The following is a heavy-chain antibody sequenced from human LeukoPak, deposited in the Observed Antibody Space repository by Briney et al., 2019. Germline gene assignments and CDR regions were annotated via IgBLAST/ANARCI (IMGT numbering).Heavy chain of an antibody. V-gene: IGHV3-7*01. CDR1: GFTFTSYW. CDR3: ARAVVPRYYYYYMDV. Sequence: GGSLRLSCVASGFTFTSYWMSWVRQAPGKGLEWVANIKQDGGEKYYVDSVKGRFTISRDNAKNSLYLQMNSLRAEDTAVYYCARAVVPRYYYYYMDVWGKGTTVTVSS. CDR2: IKQDGGEK. J-gene: IGHJ6*03. D-gene: IGHD4-23*01.